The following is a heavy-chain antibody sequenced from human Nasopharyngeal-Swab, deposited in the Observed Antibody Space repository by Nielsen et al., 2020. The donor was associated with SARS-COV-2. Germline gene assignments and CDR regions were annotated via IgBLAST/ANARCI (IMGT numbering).Heavy chain of an antibody. J-gene: IGHJ5*02. CDR3: ARQDLTYYDILTGYSTLNWFDP. V-gene: IGHV4-34*01. Sequence: SETLSLTCAFYGGSFNSYYWTWIRQSPGKVLEWIGEISYSGSTYYNPSLKSRVTISVDTSKNQFSLKLSSVTAADTAVYYCARQDLTYYDILTGYSTLNWFDPWGQGTLVTVSS. D-gene: IGHD3-9*01. CDR1: GGSFNSYY. CDR2: ISYSGST.